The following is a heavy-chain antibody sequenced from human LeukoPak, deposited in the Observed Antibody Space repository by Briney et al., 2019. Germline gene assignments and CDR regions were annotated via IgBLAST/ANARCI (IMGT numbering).Heavy chain of an antibody. D-gene: IGHD3-9*01. CDR2: IYSGGST. V-gene: IGHV3-53*01. CDR1: GFTVSSNY. J-gene: IGHJ4*02. Sequence: GGSLRLSCAASGFTVSSNYMSWVRQAPGKGLEWVSIIYSGGSTFYADSVKGRFTISRDNSKNTLYLQMNSLRAEDTAVYYCARGAQRGKGYFDWLPLGYFDYWGQGTLVTVSS. CDR3: ARGAQRGKGYFDWLPLGYFDY.